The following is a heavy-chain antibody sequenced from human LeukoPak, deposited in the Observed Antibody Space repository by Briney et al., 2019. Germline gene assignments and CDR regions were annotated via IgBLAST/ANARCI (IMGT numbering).Heavy chain of an antibody. V-gene: IGHV4-4*02. CDR2: IYHSGST. Sequence: KPSGTLSLTCAVSGGSISSSNWWSWVRQPPGKGLEWIGEIYHSGSTNYNPSLKSRVTISVDTSKNQFSLKLSSVTAADTAVYYCARHFHDPADYFDYWGQGTLVTVSS. CDR3: ARHFHDPADYFDY. J-gene: IGHJ4*02. D-gene: IGHD3-3*01. CDR1: GGSISSSNW.